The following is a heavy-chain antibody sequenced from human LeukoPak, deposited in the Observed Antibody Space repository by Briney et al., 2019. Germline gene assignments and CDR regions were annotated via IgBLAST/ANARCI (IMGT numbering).Heavy chain of an antibody. D-gene: IGHD6-6*01. J-gene: IGHJ4*02. CDR1: GGSFSGYY. CDR2: INHSGST. CDR3: ARAKGSSSSDFDY. V-gene: IGHV4-34*01. Sequence: SETLSLTCAVCGGSFSGYYWSWIRQPPGKGLEWIGEINHSGSTNYNPSLKSRVTISVDTSKNQFSLKLSSVTAADTAVYYCARAKGSSSSDFDYWGQGTLVTVSS.